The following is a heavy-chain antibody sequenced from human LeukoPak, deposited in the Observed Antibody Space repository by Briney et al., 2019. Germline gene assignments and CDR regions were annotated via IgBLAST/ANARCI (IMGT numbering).Heavy chain of an antibody. CDR1: GGSLSGYY. D-gene: IGHD4-11*01. J-gene: IGHJ4*02. Sequence: SETLSLTCAVYGGSLSGYYWSWIRQPPGKGLEWIGEINHSGSTNYNPSLKSRVTISVDRSKNQFSLKLSSVTAADTAVYYCARAPTTVVYFDYWGQGTLVTVSS. V-gene: IGHV4-34*01. CDR3: ARAPTTVVYFDY. CDR2: INHSGST.